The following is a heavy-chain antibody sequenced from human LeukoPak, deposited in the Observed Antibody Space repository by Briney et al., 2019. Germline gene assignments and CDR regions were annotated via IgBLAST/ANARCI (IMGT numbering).Heavy chain of an antibody. CDR2: IYHSGST. J-gene: IGHJ5*02. CDR3: ARWVRGAMVRGGPNWFDP. CDR1: GYSISSGYY. V-gene: IGHV4-38-2*02. Sequence: SETLSLTCTVSGYSISSGYYWGWIRQPPGKGLEWIGSIYHSGSTYYNPSLKSRVTISVDTSKNQFSLKLSSVTAADTAVYYCARWVRGAMVRGGPNWFDPWGQGTLVTVSS. D-gene: IGHD3-10*01.